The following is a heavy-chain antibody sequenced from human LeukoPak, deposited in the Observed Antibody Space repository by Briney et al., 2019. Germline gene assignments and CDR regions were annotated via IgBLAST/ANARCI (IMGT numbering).Heavy chain of an antibody. V-gene: IGHV1-2*06. CDR3: AITYSSVAFDY. CDR1: GYTFTGYY. CDR2: INPNSGGA. D-gene: IGHD6-19*01. Sequence: ASVKVSCKASGYTFTGYYMHWVRQAPGQGLEWMGRINPNSGGANYAQKFQGRVTMTRDTSISTAYMELSRLRSDDTAVYYCAITYSSVAFDYWGQGTLVTVSS. J-gene: IGHJ4*02.